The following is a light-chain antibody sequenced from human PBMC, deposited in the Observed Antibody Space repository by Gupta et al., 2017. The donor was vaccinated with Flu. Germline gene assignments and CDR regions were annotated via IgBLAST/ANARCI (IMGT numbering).Light chain of an antibody. CDR1: QHIGSW. Sequence: DIQMTQPPSTVSASVGDRVTITCRASQHIGSWVAWYQQRPGKAPKVLIHAASTLEIGVPSRFSGSGYGTDFTLTISSLQPEDFAAYFCRQANSFPLTFGGGTKVEMK. J-gene: IGKJ4*01. V-gene: IGKV1-12*01. CDR2: AAS. CDR3: RQANSFPLT.